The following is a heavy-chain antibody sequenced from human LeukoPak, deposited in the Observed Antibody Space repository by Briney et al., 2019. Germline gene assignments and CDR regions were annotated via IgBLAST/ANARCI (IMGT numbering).Heavy chain of an antibody. V-gene: IGHV3-23*01. CDR1: GFTFSSYA. CDR3: AKDGGTYYDILTGYYMSEYFDY. CDR2: ISGSGGST. J-gene: IGHJ4*02. D-gene: IGHD3-9*01. Sequence: GGSQRLSCAASGFTFSSYAMSWVRQAPGKGLEWVSAISGSGGSTYYADSVKGRLTISRDNSKNTLYPQMNSLRAEDTAVYYCAKDGGTYYDILTGYYMSEYFDYWGQGTLVTVSS.